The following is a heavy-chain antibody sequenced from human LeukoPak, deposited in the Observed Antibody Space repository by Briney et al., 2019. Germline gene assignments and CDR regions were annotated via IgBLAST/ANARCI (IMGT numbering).Heavy chain of an antibody. CDR3: ASHTYYYDSSGYTVYY. D-gene: IGHD3-22*01. CDR2: ISTTSSSSYI. Sequence: GGSLRLSCAASGFTFSRYAMNWVRQAPGKGLEWVSSISTTSSSSYIHYADSMKGRFTISRDNAKSSLYLQMDSLRAEDTAVYYCASHTYYYDSSGYTVYYWGQGTLVTVSS. CDR1: GFTFSRYA. V-gene: IGHV3-21*04. J-gene: IGHJ4*02.